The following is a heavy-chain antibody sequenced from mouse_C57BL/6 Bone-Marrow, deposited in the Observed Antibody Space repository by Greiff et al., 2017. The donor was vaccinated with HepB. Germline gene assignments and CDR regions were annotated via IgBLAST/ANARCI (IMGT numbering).Heavy chain of an antibody. Sequence: QVQLKESGAELVRPGTSVKVSCKASGYAFTNYLIEWVKQRPGQGLEWIGVINPGSGGTNYNEKFKGKAKLTADKSSSTAYMQLSSLTSEDSAVYFCARSAYYASWFAYWGQGTLVTVSA. D-gene: IGHD1-1*01. V-gene: IGHV1-54*01. CDR2: INPGSGGT. CDR3: ARSAYYASWFAY. J-gene: IGHJ3*01. CDR1: GYAFTNYL.